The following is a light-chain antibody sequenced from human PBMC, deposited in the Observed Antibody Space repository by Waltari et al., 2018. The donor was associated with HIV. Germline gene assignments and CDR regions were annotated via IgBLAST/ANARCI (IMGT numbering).Light chain of an antibody. CDR1: QSLLYSCNNKNY. CDR2: WAS. CDR3: QQYYLVPYT. V-gene: IGKV4-1*01. Sequence: DVVVTQSPDSLSLSVGERATLTCTSSQSLLYSCNNKNYLAWYQQKPGQPPKLLIYWASTRGSGVPDRFSGGGSGTDFTLTINSLQAEDVAVYYCQQYYLVPYTFGQGTKLEIK. J-gene: IGKJ2*01.